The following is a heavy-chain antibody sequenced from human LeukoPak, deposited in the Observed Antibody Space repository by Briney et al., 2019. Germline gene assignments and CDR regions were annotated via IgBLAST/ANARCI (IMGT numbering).Heavy chain of an antibody. CDR1: GVSFSGYY. J-gene: IGHJ4*02. CDR2: INHSGST. V-gene: IGHV4-34*01. D-gene: IGHD2-2*02. CDR3: ARENLYADY. Sequence: SETLSLTCAVYGVSFSGYYWSWIPQPPGKGLEWIGEINHSGSTNYNPSLKSRVTISVDTSKNHFSLKLTSVTAADTAAYYCARENLYADYWGQGILVTVSS.